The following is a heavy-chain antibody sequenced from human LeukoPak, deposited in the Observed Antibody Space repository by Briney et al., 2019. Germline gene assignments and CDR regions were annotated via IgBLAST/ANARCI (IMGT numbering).Heavy chain of an antibody. CDR3: ARGFCSGGSCYLFDS. CDR2: IYSSGST. V-gene: IGHV4-4*07. Sequence: SETLSLTCTVSGGSISGSYWSWIRQPAGKGQEWIGRIYSSGSTNYNPSLKSRVTMSVDTSKNQVSLKLNSVTAADTAVYYCARGFCSGGSCYLFDSWGQGTLVTVSS. J-gene: IGHJ4*02. D-gene: IGHD2-15*01. CDR1: GGSISGSY.